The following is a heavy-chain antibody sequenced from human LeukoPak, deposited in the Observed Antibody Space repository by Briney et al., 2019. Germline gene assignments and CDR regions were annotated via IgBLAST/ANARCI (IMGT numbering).Heavy chain of an antibody. V-gene: IGHV3-7*01. J-gene: IGHJ4*02. Sequence: GGSLRLSCAASGFTFSTYWMSWVRQAPGKGLEWVANIKQDGSEKYYVDSVKGRFTISRDNAKNSLYLQMNSLRAEDTAMYYCASDSAGNDYWGQGTLVTVSS. CDR2: IKQDGSEK. D-gene: IGHD6-13*01. CDR3: ASDSAGNDY. CDR1: GFTFSTYW.